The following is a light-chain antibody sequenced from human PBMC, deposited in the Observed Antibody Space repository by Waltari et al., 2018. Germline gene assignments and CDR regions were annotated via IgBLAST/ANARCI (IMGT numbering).Light chain of an antibody. CDR2: DVS. CDR3: TSYTTSSTPHVV. CDR1: KTDVGGYNY. J-gene: IGLJ2*01. V-gene: IGLV2-14*03. Sequence: QSALTQPASVSGSPGQSIPIPCTGTKTDVGGYNYVSWYQHHPGKAPKLMIYDVSNRPSGISYRFSGSKSGNTASLTISGLQAEDEADYYCTSYTTSSTPHVVFGGGTKLSVL.